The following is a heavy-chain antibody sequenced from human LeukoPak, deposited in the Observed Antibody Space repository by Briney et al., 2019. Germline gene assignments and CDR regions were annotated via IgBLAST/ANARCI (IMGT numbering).Heavy chain of an antibody. V-gene: IGHV4-59*08. Sequence: SETLSLTCTVSGGSIRSYYWNWIRQPPGKGLEWIGYFYYSGSSNYNPSLKSRATTSVDTSKNQYSLKLSSVTAADTAVYYCVTRYYYDSTGYFGVFDNWGQGTLVTVSS. CDR1: GGSIRSYY. J-gene: IGHJ4*02. CDR3: VTRYYYDSTGYFGVFDN. CDR2: FYYSGSS. D-gene: IGHD3-22*01.